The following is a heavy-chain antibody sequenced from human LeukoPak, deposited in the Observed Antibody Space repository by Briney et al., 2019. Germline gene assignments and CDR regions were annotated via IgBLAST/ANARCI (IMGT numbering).Heavy chain of an antibody. CDR2: ISSSSSYI. Sequence: PGGSLRLSCAASGFTFSSYSMNWVRQAPGKGLEWVSSISSSSSYIYYADSVKGRFTISRDNAKNSLYLQLNSLRAEDTAVYYCARDRGPPSYYGMDVWGQGTTVTVSS. J-gene: IGHJ6*02. V-gene: IGHV3-21*01. CDR1: GFTFSSYS. CDR3: ARDRGPPSYYGMDV.